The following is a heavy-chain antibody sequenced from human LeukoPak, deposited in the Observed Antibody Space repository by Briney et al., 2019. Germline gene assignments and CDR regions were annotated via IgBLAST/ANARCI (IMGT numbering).Heavy chain of an antibody. CDR3: ARLEIGYYYMDV. J-gene: IGHJ6*03. CDR2: INHSGST. CDR1: GGSFSGYY. Sequence: KPSGTLSLTCAVYGGSFSGYYWSWIRQPPGKGLEWIGEINHSGSTNYNPSLKSRVTISVDTSKNQFSLKLSSVTAADTAVYYCARLEIGYYYMDVWGKGTTVTVSS. D-gene: IGHD1-1*01. V-gene: IGHV4-34*01.